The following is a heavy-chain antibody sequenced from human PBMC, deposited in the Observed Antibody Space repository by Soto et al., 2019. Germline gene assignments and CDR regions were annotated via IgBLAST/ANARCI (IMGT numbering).Heavy chain of an antibody. V-gene: IGHV1-69*01. D-gene: IGHD4-17*01. CDR2: VIPTLATA. J-gene: IGHJ3*02. Sequence: QVQLVQSGAEVKKPGSSVKVSCKTSGGPFNNHAINWVRQAPGQGLEWVGLVIPTLATADYAQKFQGRVTMTADEVTNAAYMELSSLRSDDTGVYYCASDYGEIEAFDIWCQGTLVTVSS. CDR3: ASDYGEIEAFDI. CDR1: GGPFNNHA.